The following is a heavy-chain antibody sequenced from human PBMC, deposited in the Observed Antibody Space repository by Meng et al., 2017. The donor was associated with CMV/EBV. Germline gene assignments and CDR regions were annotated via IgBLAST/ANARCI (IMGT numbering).Heavy chain of an antibody. CDR3: AKRERFLEWLLYDY. V-gene: IGHV3-23*01. Sequence: GGSLRLSCAASGFTFSSYAMSGVRQAPGKGLEWVSPISGSGGSTYYADSVKGRFTIARDNSKNTLYLKMNSLRAEDTDVYYCAKRERFLEWLLYDYWGQGTLVTVSS. J-gene: IGHJ4*02. CDR1: GFTFSSYA. CDR2: ISGSGGST. D-gene: IGHD3-3*01.